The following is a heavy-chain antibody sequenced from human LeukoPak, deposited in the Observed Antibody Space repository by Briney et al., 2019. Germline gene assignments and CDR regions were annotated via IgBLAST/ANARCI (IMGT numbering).Heavy chain of an antibody. CDR2: IRSKAENYAT. CDR3: TRTAVDYNSYYYMDV. V-gene: IGHV3-73*01. CDR1: GVTFSGSA. Sequence: GGSLRLSCAASGVTFSGSAMQWGRPASGKGQEWVGRIRSKAENYATACAASVKGWLTISRDDSKNTAYLQMNSLKTEDTPVYYCTRTAVDYNSYYYMDVWGKGTTVTVSS. J-gene: IGHJ6*03. D-gene: IGHD2-2*01.